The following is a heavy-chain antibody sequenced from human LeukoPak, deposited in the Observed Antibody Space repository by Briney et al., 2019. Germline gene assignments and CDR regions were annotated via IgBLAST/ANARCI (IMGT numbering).Heavy chain of an antibody. Sequence: SETLSLTCTVSGGSISSSSYYWGWIRQPPGKGLEWIGSIYYSGSTYYNPSLKSRVTISVDTSKNQFSLKLSSVTAADTAVYYCARDPVDGAAASPRAVMDVWGKGTTVTVSS. D-gene: IGHD6-6*01. CDR2: IYYSGST. J-gene: IGHJ6*03. CDR3: ARDPVDGAAASPRAVMDV. CDR1: GGSISSSSYY. V-gene: IGHV4-39*02.